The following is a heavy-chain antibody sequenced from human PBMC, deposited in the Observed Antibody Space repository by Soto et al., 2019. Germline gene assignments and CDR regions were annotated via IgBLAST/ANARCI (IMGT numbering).Heavy chain of an antibody. CDR1: GGTFSSYA. CDR2: IIPIFGTA. D-gene: IGHD3-22*01. J-gene: IGHJ4*02. Sequence: GASVKVSCKASGGTFSSYAISWVRQAPGQGLEWMGGIIPIFGTANYAQKFQGRVTITADESTSTAYMELSSLTSEDTAVYYCARGGDYYDSSGYAAFDYWGQGTLVTVSS. CDR3: ARGGDYYDSSGYAAFDY. V-gene: IGHV1-69*13.